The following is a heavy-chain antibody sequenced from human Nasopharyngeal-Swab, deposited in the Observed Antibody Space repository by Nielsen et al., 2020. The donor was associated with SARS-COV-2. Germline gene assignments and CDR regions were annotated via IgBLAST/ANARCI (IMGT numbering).Heavy chain of an antibody. J-gene: IGHJ4*02. V-gene: IGHV3-74*01. Sequence: GGSLRLSCTGSGYTFSNYAISWVRQAPGQGLEWVSRINNDGSDTGYADFVKGRFTVSRDNAENTVYLQMNSLRVEDTAVYYCARDLVLGSGSNGHWGQGTLVTVSS. CDR2: INNDGSDT. D-gene: IGHD3-10*01. CDR1: GYTFSNYA. CDR3: ARDLVLGSGSNGH.